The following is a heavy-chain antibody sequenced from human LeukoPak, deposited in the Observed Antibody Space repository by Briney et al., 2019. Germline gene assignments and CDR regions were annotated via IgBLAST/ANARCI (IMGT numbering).Heavy chain of an antibody. J-gene: IGHJ4*02. CDR3: ARDAGIAAGIGSFDY. Sequence: PSETLSLTCTVSGGSISSHYWSWIRQPPGKGLEWIGYIYYSGSTNYNPSLKSRVTISVDTSKNQFSPKLSSATAADTAVYYCARDAGIAAGIGSFDYWGQGTLVTVSS. V-gene: IGHV4-59*11. CDR1: GGSISSHY. CDR2: IYYSGST. D-gene: IGHD6-13*01.